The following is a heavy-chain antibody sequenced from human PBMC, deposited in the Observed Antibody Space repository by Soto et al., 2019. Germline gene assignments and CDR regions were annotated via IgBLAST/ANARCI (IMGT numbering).Heavy chain of an antibody. CDR2: IWYDGSNK. CDR1: GFTFSSYG. D-gene: IGHD4-17*01. J-gene: IGHJ6*02. Sequence: QVQLVESGGGVVQPGRSLRLSCAASGFTFSSYGMHWVRQAPGKGLEWVAVIWYDGSNKYYADSVKGRFTISRDNSKNTLYLKMNMLGAEDTAVYYCATFGGDYGSNPYYYYGMDVWGQGTTVTVSS. V-gene: IGHV3-33*01. CDR3: ATFGGDYGSNPYYYYGMDV.